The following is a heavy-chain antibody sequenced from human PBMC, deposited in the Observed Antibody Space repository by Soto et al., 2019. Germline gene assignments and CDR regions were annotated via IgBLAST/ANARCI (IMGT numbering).Heavy chain of an antibody. CDR1: GFTFSTYA. V-gene: IGHV3-23*01. Sequence: EVQLLESGGGLVQPGGSLRLSCAASGFTFSTYAMNWVRQAPGKGLEWVSGISGSGDSTYYADSVKGRFTVSRDNSKNTLYLKMNSLRAEDTAVFYCAKERSSGWSFDYWGQGPLVTVSS. J-gene: IGHJ4*02. CDR3: AKERSSGWSFDY. D-gene: IGHD6-19*01. CDR2: ISGSGDST.